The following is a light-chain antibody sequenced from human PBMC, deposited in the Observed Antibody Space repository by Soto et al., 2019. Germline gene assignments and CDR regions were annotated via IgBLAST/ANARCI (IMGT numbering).Light chain of an antibody. V-gene: IGKV3-20*01. J-gene: IGKJ1*01. Sequence: EIVLTKSPGTLSLSPGERATLSFRASQSVSSSYLAWYQQKPGQAPRILIFGASNRATGIPDRFSGSGSGTDFTLTISRLEPEDFAVYYCQQYSSPPWTFGQGTKVDIK. CDR1: QSVSSSY. CDR3: QQYSSPPWT. CDR2: GAS.